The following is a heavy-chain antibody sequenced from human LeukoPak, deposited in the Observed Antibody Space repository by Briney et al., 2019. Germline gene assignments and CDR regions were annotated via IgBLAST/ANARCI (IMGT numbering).Heavy chain of an antibody. J-gene: IGHJ6*02. Sequence: SSETLSLTCTVSGGSISSGGYYWSWIRQHPGKGLEWIGYIYYSGSTYYNPSLKSRVTISVDTSKNQFSLKLSSVTAADTAVYYCARAYSSSPYYYYGMDVWGQGTTVTVSS. CDR2: IYYSGST. V-gene: IGHV4-31*03. CDR1: GGSISSGGYY. CDR3: ARAYSSSPYYYYGMDV. D-gene: IGHD6-6*01.